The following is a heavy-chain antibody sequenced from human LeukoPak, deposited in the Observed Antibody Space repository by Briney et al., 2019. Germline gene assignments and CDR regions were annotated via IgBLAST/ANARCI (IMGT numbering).Heavy chain of an antibody. CDR1: GGSFSGYY. CDR3: ASFYCSGGSCPSTGWFDP. Sequence: KASETLSLTCAVYGGSFSGYYWSWIRQPPGKGLEWIGEINHSGSTNYNPSFKSRVTISVDTSKNQFSLKLSSVTAADTAVYYCASFYCSGGSCPSTGWFDPWGQGTLVTVSS. V-gene: IGHV4-34*01. CDR2: INHSGST. D-gene: IGHD2-15*01. J-gene: IGHJ5*02.